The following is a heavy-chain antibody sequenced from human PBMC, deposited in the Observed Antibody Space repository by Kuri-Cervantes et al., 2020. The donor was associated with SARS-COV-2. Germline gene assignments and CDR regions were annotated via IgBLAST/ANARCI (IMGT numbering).Heavy chain of an antibody. Sequence: ASVKVSCKASGYTFTSCGISWVRQAPGQGLEWMGWISAYNGNTNYAQKLQGRVTMTTDTSTSTAYMELRSLRSDDTAVYYCARDLLGVGYCSGGSCPYYFDYWGQGTLVTVSS. V-gene: IGHV1-18*01. CDR2: ISAYNGNT. D-gene: IGHD2-15*01. J-gene: IGHJ4*02. CDR1: GYTFTSCG. CDR3: ARDLLGVGYCSGGSCPYYFDY.